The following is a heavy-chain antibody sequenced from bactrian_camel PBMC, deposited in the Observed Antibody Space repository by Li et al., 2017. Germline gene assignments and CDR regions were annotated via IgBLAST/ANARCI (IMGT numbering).Heavy chain of an antibody. Sequence: HVQLVESGGGSVQAGGSLRLACVASGVTYSSHCMAWFRQAPGKEREWVTGIDKDGNVRYADSAKGRFTISQDSARNTVYLQTNNLQPEDTATYYCAEGRGSRGEHCYSLNYWGQGTQVTVS. CDR2: IDKDGNVR. CDR3: AEGRGSRGEHCYSLNY. D-gene: IGHD6*01. J-gene: IGHJ4*01. CDR1: GVTYSSHC. V-gene: IGHV3S6*01.